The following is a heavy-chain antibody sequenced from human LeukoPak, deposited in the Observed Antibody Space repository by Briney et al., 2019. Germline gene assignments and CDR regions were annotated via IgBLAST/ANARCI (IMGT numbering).Heavy chain of an antibody. Sequence: GGSLTLSCGASGFSFSTSWMSWVRQAPGKGLEWVANIKRDGSETYYVDSVKGRFTISRENTKNLLFLQMDSLRDEDTAVYFCVRISTSVAGADYWGQGTLVTVSS. J-gene: IGHJ4*02. CDR1: GFSFSTSW. CDR3: VRISTSVAGADY. V-gene: IGHV3-7*01. CDR2: IKRDGSET. D-gene: IGHD6-19*01.